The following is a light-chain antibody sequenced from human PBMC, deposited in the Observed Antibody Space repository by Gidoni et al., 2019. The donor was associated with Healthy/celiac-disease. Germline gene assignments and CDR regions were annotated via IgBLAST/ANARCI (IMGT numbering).Light chain of an antibody. CDR3: QQYNNWRT. V-gene: IGKV3-15*01. CDR2: GAS. Sequence: EIVMTQSPATLSVSPGERATLSCSASQSVSSNLAWYQQKPGQATRLLSDGASTRATGIPARFSGSGSGTEFTLTISGLQSEDFAVYYWQQYNNWRTFGQGTKVEIK. CDR1: QSVSSN. J-gene: IGKJ1*01.